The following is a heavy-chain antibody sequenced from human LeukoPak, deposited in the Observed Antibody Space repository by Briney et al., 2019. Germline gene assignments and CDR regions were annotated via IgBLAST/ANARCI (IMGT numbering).Heavy chain of an antibody. D-gene: IGHD1-26*01. J-gene: IGHJ3*01. CDR1: GYSFTSYS. Sequence: GESLKSSCKVSGYSFTSYSIGWVRQMPGKGLEWMGIIYPGDSGPTYSPSFQGQVTISVDKSINTAYLQWSSLQASDTALYYCGMSGDRVPLQDDVFDVWGQGTMVTVST. CDR3: GMSGDRVPLQDDVFDV. V-gene: IGHV5-51*01. CDR2: IYPGDSGP.